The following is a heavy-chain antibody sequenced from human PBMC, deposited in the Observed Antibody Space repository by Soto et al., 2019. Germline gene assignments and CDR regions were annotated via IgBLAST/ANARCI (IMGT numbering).Heavy chain of an antibody. Sequence: QVQLVQSGPEVKKPGASVKVSCKASGYTFTDFGLIWVRQAPGQGPEWMGWISAYYGSTNYAQKFKARVTMTRHTSTNTVNMELRSLRSDDTAMYYCAREMPGYCSNSACLPGYWGQGTQVTVSS. J-gene: IGHJ4*02. V-gene: IGHV1-18*01. D-gene: IGHD2-2*03. CDR3: AREMPGYCSNSACLPGY. CDR1: GYTFTDFG. CDR2: ISAYYGST.